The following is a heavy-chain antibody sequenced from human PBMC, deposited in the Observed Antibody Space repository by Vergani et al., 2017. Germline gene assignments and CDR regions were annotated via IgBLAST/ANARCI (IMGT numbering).Heavy chain of an antibody. J-gene: IGHJ3*02. CDR1: GGTFSSYA. V-gene: IGHV1-69*15. CDR3: ARVFSYYDFWSGHYDPVDAFDI. D-gene: IGHD3-3*01. CDR2: IIPIFGTA. Sequence: QVQLVQSGAEVKKPGSSVKVSCKASGGTFSSYAISWVRQAPGQGLEWMGRIIPIFGTANYAQKFQGRVTITADESTSTAYMELSSLRSEDTAVYYCARVFSYYDFWSGHYDPVDAFDIWGQGTMVTVSS.